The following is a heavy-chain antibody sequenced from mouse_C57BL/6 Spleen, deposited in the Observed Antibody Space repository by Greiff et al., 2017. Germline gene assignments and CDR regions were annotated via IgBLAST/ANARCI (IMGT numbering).Heavy chain of an antibody. J-gene: IGHJ2*01. D-gene: IGHD1-1*01. CDR2: ISYDGSN. CDR1: GYSITSGYY. CDR3: AREGYYGSSYYFDY. V-gene: IGHV3-6*01. Sequence: EVQVVESGPGLVKPSQSLSLTCSVTGYSITSGYYWNWIRQFPGNKLEWMGYISYDGSNNYNPSLKNRISITRDTSKSQFFLKLNTVTTEDTATYYCAREGYYGSSYYFDYWGQGTTLTVSS.